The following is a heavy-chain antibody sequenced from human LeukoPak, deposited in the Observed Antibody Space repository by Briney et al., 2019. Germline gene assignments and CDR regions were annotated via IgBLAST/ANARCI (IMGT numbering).Heavy chain of an antibody. CDR2: ISGTSSYT. J-gene: IGHJ4*02. CDR3: ARLGSIAAAGTPDY. V-gene: IGHV3-11*06. D-gene: IGHD6-13*01. CDR1: GFTFSDYY. Sequence: PGGSLRLSCAASGFTFSDYYMSWIRQAPGKGLEWVSYISGTSSYTTYAASVKGRFTISRDNAKNSLYLQMNSLRGEDTAVYYCARLGSIAAAGTPDYWGQGTLVTVSS.